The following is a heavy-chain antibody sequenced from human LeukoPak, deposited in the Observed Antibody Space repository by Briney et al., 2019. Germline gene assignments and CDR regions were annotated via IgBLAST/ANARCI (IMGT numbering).Heavy chain of an antibody. V-gene: IGHV4-39*07. D-gene: IGHD6-19*01. CDR1: TFSISSSIYY. J-gene: IGHJ4*02. CDR3: AIDRISYLAVDGKLGFAY. Sequence: SETLSFNSTVSTFSISSSIYYWRWLRQPPERGLEWIGKIYHSGSAHYNPCLMSRITISLDTSKNQLSINLSSVTAADNSVEYCAIDRISYLAVDGKLGFAYWGQGNLVTVSS. CDR2: IYHSGSA.